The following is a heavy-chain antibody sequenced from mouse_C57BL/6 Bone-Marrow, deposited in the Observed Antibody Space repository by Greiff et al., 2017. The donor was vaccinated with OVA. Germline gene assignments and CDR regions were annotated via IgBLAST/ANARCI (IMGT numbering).Heavy chain of an antibody. CDR2: ISDGGSYT. CDR1: GFTFSSYA. J-gene: IGHJ3*01. Sequence: EVKLMESGGGLVKPGGSLKLSCAASGFTFSSYAMSWVRQTPEKRLEWVATISDGGSYTYYPDNVKGRFTISRDHAKNNLYLQMSHLKSEDTARYYCARRYGAYWGQGTLVTVSA. V-gene: IGHV5-4*03. CDR3: ARRYGAY. D-gene: IGHD1-1*02.